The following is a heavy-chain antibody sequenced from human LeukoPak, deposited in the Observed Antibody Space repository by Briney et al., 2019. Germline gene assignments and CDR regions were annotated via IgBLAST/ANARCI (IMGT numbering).Heavy chain of an antibody. CDR3: ARGEAYGSGTVHCDY. CDR2: IYYSGST. D-gene: IGHD3-10*01. CDR1: GGSISSGYYY. Sequence: PSETLSLTCTVSGGSISSGYYYWSWIRQHPGKGLEWIGYIYYSGSTHYNPSLKSRVTISVDTSKNQFSLKLTSVTAADTAVYYCARGEAYGSGTVHCDYWGQGALVTVSS. V-gene: IGHV4-31*03. J-gene: IGHJ4*02.